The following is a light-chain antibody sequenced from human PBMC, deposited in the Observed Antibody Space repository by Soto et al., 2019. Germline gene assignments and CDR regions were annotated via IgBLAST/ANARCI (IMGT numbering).Light chain of an antibody. Sequence: AIQLTQSPSSLSASVGDRVTITCRASQGISSALAWYQQKPGKAPKLLIYDASSLESGVPSRFSGSGSLTDFTLIISSLQPEDFATYYCQQFNSYPITFGQGTRLEIK. V-gene: IGKV1-13*02. J-gene: IGKJ5*01. CDR1: QGISSA. CDR2: DAS. CDR3: QQFNSYPIT.